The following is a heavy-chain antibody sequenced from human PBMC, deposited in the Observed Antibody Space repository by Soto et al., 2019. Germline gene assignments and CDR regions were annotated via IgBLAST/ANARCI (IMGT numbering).Heavy chain of an antibody. D-gene: IGHD6-6*01. J-gene: IGHJ4*02. CDR1: GGSISSSSYY. CDR2: IYYSGST. Sequence: SETLSLTCTVSGGSISSSSYYWGWIRQPPGKGLEWIGSIYYSGSTYYNPSLKSRVTISVDTSKNQFSLKLSSVTAADTAVYYCERKYSPPYYFDYWGQGTLVSVSS. CDR3: ERKYSPPYYFDY. V-gene: IGHV4-39*01.